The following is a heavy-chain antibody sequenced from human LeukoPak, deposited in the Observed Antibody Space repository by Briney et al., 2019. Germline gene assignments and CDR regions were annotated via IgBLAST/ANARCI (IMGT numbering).Heavy chain of an antibody. CDR2: ISSSSSYI. V-gene: IGHV3-21*01. D-gene: IGHD1-14*01. Sequence: GGSLRLSCAASGFTFSSYSMNWVRQAPGKGLEWVSSISSSSSYIYYADSVKGRFTISRDNAKNSLYLQMNSLRAGDTAVYYCARVSNRAFDIWGQGTMVTVSS. CDR1: GFTFSSYS. J-gene: IGHJ3*02. CDR3: ARVSNRAFDI.